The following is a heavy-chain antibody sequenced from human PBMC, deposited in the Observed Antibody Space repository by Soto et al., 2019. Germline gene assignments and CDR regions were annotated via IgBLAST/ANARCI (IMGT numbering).Heavy chain of an antibody. CDR1: GGSFSGYY. CDR3: ARGGRTYYDFWSGYNNWFDP. J-gene: IGHJ5*02. Sequence: SETLSLTCAVYGGSFSGYYWSWIRQPPGKGLEWIGGINHSGSTNYNPSLKSRVTISVDTSKNQFSLKLSSVTAADTAVYYCARGGRTYYDFWSGYNNWFDPWGQGTLVTVSS. D-gene: IGHD3-3*01. CDR2: INHSGST. V-gene: IGHV4-34*01.